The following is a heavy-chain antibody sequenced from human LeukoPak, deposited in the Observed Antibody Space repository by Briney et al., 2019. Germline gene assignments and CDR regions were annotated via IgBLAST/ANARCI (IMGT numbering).Heavy chain of an antibody. CDR2: ISNSGSTI. CDR1: GFTFSSYE. Sequence: HPGGSLRLSCAASGFTFSSYEMNWVRQAPGKGLEWISYISNSGSTIYYADSVKGRFTISRDNAKNSLYLQMNSLRAEDTAVYYCARDHGDYLYHYYYMDVWGKGTTVTISS. CDR3: ARDHGDYLYHYYYMDV. V-gene: IGHV3-48*03. D-gene: IGHD4-17*01. J-gene: IGHJ6*03.